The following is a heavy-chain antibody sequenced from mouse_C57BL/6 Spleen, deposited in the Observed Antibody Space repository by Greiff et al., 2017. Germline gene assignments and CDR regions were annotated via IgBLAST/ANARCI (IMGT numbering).Heavy chain of an antibody. CDR2: IDPSDSYT. Sequence: QVQLKQPGAELVKPGASVKLSCKASGYTFTSYWMQWVKQRPGQGLEWIGEIDPSDSYTNYNQKFKGKATLTVDTSSSTAYMQLSSLTSEDSAVYYCARGEDDYDGGYYFDYWGQGTTLTVSS. CDR3: ARGEDDYDGGYYFDY. CDR1: GYTFTSYW. J-gene: IGHJ2*01. V-gene: IGHV1-50*01. D-gene: IGHD2-4*01.